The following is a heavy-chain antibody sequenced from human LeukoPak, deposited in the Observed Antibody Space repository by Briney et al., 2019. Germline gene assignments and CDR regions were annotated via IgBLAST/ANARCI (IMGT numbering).Heavy chain of an antibody. CDR3: ARADCASSNCYSTGAFDI. J-gene: IGHJ3*02. V-gene: IGHV4-4*07. CDR1: GGSISSYY. Sequence: SETLSLTCTVSGGSISSYYWSWIRQPPGKGLEWIGRIYDSGDTNYNPSLRSRVTMSIDTSKNQFSLKLSSVTAADTAVYYCARADCASSNCYSTGAFDIWGQGTMVTVS. D-gene: IGHD2-2*02. CDR2: IYDSGDT.